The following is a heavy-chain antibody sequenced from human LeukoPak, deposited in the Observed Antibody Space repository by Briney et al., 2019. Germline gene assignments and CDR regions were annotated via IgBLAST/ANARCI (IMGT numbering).Heavy chain of an antibody. CDR1: GYTLTELS. J-gene: IGHJ4*02. CDR2: FDPEDGET. CDR3: ATVGYGYNYFDY. D-gene: IGHD5-18*01. Sequence: GASVMVSCKVSGYTLTELSMHWVRRAPGKGLEWMGGFDPEDGETIYAQKFQGRVTMTEDTSTDTAYMELSSLRSEDTAVYYCATVGYGYNYFDYWGQGTLVTVSS. V-gene: IGHV1-24*01.